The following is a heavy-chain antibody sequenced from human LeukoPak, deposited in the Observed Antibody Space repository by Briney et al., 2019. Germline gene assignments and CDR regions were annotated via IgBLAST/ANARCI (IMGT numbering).Heavy chain of an antibody. J-gene: IGHJ4*02. Sequence: GGTLRLSCAASGFTFSSYGMSWVGQAPGKALEQFSALCRSGGTTYYADSVYGHFTISRDNSKKTLYLQMTSLRAEDTAVYYCAREGWSGSSGYYMGSRYYFDYWGQGTLVTVSS. D-gene: IGHD3-22*01. CDR3: AREGWSGSSGYYMGSRYYFDY. V-gene: IGHV3-23*01. CDR1: GFTFSSYG. CDR2: LCRSGGTT.